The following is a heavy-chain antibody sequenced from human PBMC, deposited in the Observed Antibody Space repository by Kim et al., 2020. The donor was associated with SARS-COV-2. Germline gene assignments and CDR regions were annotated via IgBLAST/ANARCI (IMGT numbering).Heavy chain of an antibody. V-gene: IGHV1-18*01. Sequence: ASVKVSCKASGYIFSDYGVAWVRQAPGQGLEWMGWISPYNGNRNYAQHLQGRVTMTTDTSTSTAYMDLGSLGSDDTAVYYCARQITLVRGDAFDIWGHGTMVTVSS. CDR1: GYIFSDYG. CDR2: ISPYNGNR. J-gene: IGHJ3*02. CDR3: ARQITLVRGDAFDI. D-gene: IGHD3-10*01.